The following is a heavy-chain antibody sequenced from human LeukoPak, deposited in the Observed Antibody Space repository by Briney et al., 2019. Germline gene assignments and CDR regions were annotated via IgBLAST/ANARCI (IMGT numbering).Heavy chain of an antibody. CDR1: GFTFGSYG. CDR3: AIVHGYYDGTGYWVQ. Sequence: GGSLRLSCAASGFTFGSYGMSWVRQAPGKGLEWVSFITTNGGRTSYADSVEGRFTISRDNPRNTLYMQMNSLRDEDTAVFYCAIVHGYYDGTGYWVQWGQGTLVTVSS. CDR2: ITTNGGRT. D-gene: IGHD3-22*01. V-gene: IGHV3-23*01. J-gene: IGHJ1*01.